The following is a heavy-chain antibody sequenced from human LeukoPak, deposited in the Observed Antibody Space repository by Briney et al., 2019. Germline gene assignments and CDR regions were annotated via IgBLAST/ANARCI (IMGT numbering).Heavy chain of an antibody. CDR3: AARPWGPDSGYDDY. V-gene: IGHV4-4*07. CDR2: IYSSGTT. CDR1: GGSISGYY. D-gene: IGHD5-12*01. J-gene: IGHJ4*02. Sequence: SETLSLTCTVSGGSISGYYWTWIRQPAGKGLEWIGRIYSSGTTNYNPSLKSRVTMSLDTSKNQFSLKLSSVTAADTAVYYCAARPWGPDSGYDDYWGQGTLVTVSS.